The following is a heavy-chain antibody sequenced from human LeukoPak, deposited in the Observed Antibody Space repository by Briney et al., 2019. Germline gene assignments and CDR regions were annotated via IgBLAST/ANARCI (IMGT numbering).Heavy chain of an antibody. CDR2: IRSKAYGGTT. Sequence: GGSLRLSCAASGFTFSSYAMHWVRQAPGKGLEWVGFIRSKAYGGTTEYAASVKGRFTISRDDSKSIAYLQMNSLKTEDTAVYYCTAEYYDILTGYAAHQYYFDYWGQGTLVTVSS. V-gene: IGHV3-49*04. D-gene: IGHD3-9*01. J-gene: IGHJ4*02. CDR3: TAEYYDILTGYAAHQYYFDY. CDR1: GFTFSSYA.